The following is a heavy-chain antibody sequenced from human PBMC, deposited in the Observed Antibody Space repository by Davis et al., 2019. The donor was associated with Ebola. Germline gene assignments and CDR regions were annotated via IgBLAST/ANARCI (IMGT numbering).Heavy chain of an antibody. CDR3: VRHRYCIGDVCSTRASFDY. J-gene: IGHJ4*01. CDR2: ISYDGSNK. V-gene: IGHV3-30*12. Sequence: PGGSLRLSCAASGFTFSSYGMHWVRQAPGKGLEWVAVISYDGSNKYYADSVKGRFTISRDNSENTLYLQMSSLRDEDTAVYYCVRHRYCIGDVCSTRASFDYWGHGTLVTVSS. D-gene: IGHD2-8*02. CDR1: GFTFSSYG.